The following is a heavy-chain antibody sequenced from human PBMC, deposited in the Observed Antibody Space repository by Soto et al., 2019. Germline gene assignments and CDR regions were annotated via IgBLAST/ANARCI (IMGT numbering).Heavy chain of an antibody. V-gene: IGHV1-46*01. J-gene: IGHJ6*02. Sequence: ASVKVSCKASGYTFTSYYMHWVRQAPGQGLEWMGIINPSGGSTSYAQKFQGRVTMTRDTSTSTVYMELSSLRSEDTAVYYCAAGAGTQEAYYYYGMDVWGQGTTVTVSS. D-gene: IGHD6-19*01. CDR3: AAGAGTQEAYYYYGMDV. CDR1: GYTFTSYY. CDR2: INPSGGST.